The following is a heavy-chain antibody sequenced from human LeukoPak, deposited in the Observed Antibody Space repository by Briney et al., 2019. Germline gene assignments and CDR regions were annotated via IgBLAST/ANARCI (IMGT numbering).Heavy chain of an antibody. Sequence: GGSLRLSCAASGFTFSNYWMRWVRRAPGKGLEWVADIEQDGGEKYYVDSVKGRFTISRDNAKNLLYLQMSSLRAEGTAVYYCARTARSYSYDFWSGYSADWGQGTLVTVSS. CDR2: IEQDGGEK. CDR3: ARTARSYSYDFWSGYSAD. CDR1: GFTFSNYW. D-gene: IGHD3-3*01. V-gene: IGHV3-7*01. J-gene: IGHJ4*02.